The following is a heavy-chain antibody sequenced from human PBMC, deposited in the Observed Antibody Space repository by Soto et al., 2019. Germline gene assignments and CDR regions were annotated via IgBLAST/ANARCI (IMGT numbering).Heavy chain of an antibody. CDR1: GFTFSSYS. Sequence: GGSLRLSCAASGFTFSSYSMNWVRQAPGKGLEWVSYISSSSSTIYYADSVKGRFTISRDNAKNSLYLQMNSLRDEDTAVYYCASQSQDYYYGSGSPGYWGQGTLVTVSS. J-gene: IGHJ4*02. V-gene: IGHV3-48*02. D-gene: IGHD3-10*01. CDR3: ASQSQDYYYGSGSPGY. CDR2: ISSSSSTI.